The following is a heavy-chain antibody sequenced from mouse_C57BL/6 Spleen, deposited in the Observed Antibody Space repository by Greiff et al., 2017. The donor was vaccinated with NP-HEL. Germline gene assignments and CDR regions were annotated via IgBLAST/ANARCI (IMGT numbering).Heavy chain of an antibody. D-gene: IGHD2-5*01. CDR3: ARSGYSNYEDYAMDY. J-gene: IGHJ4*01. Sequence: VQLQQPGAELVRPGSSVKLSCKASGYTFTSYWMHWVKQRPIQGLEWIGNIDPSDSETNYNQKFKDKATLTVDKSSSTAYMQLSSLTSEDSAVYYCARSGYSNYEDYAMDYWGQGTSVTVSS. CDR1: GYTFTSYW. V-gene: IGHV1-52*01. CDR2: IDPSDSET.